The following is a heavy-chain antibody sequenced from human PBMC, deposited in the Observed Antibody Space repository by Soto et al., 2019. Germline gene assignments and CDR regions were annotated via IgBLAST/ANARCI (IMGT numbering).Heavy chain of an antibody. CDR3: ARGRRVTNDLVTGPLGYFDY. V-gene: IGHV4-31*03. CDR1: GGSISSGGYY. Sequence: PSETLSLTCTVSGGSISSGGYYWTWIRQFPGRGLEWIGFIYYTGSTYYNPSLKNRASLSVDTSKQQFSLNLNSVTAADTAIYYCARGRRVTNDLVTGPLGYFDYWGQGTLVTVSS. CDR2: IYYTGST. J-gene: IGHJ4*02. D-gene: IGHD3-9*01.